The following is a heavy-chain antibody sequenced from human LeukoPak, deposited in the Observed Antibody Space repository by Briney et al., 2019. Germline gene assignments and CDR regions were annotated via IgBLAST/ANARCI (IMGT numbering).Heavy chain of an antibody. V-gene: IGHV3-15*04. CDR1: GFTFSNAW. D-gene: IGHD3-22*01. Sequence: GGSLRLSCAASGFTFSNAWMSWVRQAPGKGLEWVGRIESKTDGGTTDYAAPVEGRFTISRDDSKNTLYLQMNSLKTEDTAVYYCTTDPYYYDSSGYYYWGQGTLVTVSS. CDR3: TTDPYYYDSSGYYY. CDR2: IESKTDGGTT. J-gene: IGHJ4*02.